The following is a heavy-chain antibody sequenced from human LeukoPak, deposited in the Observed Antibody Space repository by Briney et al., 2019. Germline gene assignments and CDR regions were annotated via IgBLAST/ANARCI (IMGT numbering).Heavy chain of an antibody. CDR1: GFTFSSYG. CDR3: AVAENFDY. V-gene: IGHV3-30*03. Sequence: GGSLRLSCAASGFTFSSYGMHWVRQAPGKGLEWVAVISYDGSNKYYADSVKGRSTISRDNSKNTLYLQMNSLRAEDTAVYYCAVAENFDYWGQGTLVTVSS. CDR2: ISYDGSNK. D-gene: IGHD6-19*01. J-gene: IGHJ4*02.